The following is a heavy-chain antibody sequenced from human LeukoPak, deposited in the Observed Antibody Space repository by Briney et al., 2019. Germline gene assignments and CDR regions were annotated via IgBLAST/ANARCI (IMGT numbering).Heavy chain of an antibody. J-gene: IGHJ5*01. CDR3: AREGGRLGYCSGGSCSNWFDS. V-gene: IGHV1-69*13. CDR2: IIPIFGTA. D-gene: IGHD2-15*01. CDR1: GGTFSSYA. Sequence: SVKVSCKASGGTFSSYAISWVRQAPGQGLEWVGGIIPIFGTANYAQKFQGRVTITADESTSTAYMEVSSLRSEDTAVYYCAREGGRLGYCSGGSCSNWFDSWGQGTLVTVSS.